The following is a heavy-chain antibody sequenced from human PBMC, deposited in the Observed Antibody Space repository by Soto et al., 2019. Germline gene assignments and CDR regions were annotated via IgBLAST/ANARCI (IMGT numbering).Heavy chain of an antibody. CDR2: INAYNGDT. D-gene: IGHD2-8*01. CDR3: AGAGAAYMLGMDY. V-gene: IGHV1-18*01. Sequence: ASVKVSCKASGYTFTNYGFSWVRQAPGQGLEWMGWINAYNGDTKFAQKFQGRVTMTTDTSTSTAYMELRSLRSDDPAVYYCAGAGAAYMLGMDYWGQGTLVTVSS. CDR1: GYTFTNYG. J-gene: IGHJ4*02.